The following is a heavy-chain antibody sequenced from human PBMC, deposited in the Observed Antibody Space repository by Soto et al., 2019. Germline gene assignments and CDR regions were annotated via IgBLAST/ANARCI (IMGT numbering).Heavy chain of an antibody. CDR2: INHSGST. V-gene: IGHV4-34*01. J-gene: IGHJ4*02. D-gene: IGHD1-1*01. CDR3: ARGRSDSGMTDY. Sequence: QVQLQQWGAGLLKPSETLSLTCAVYGGSFSGYYWSWIRQPPGKGLEWIGEINHSGSTNYNPSLKSRVTKSVDTPNDQSSLKLNSLTAADTAVYYCARGRSDSGMTDYWGQGTLVTVSS. CDR1: GGSFSGYY.